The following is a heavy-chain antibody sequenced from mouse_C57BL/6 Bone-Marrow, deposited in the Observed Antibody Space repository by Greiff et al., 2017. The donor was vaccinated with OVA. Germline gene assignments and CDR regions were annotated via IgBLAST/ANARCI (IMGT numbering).Heavy chain of an antibody. V-gene: IGHV2-2*01. D-gene: IGHD1-1*02. J-gene: IGHJ3*01. CDR2: IWRGGGT. CDR3: DRKWYRVAY. CDR1: GFSLTSYG. Sequence: VQVVESGPGLVQPSQSLSITCTVSGFSLTSYGVHWVRQSPGKGLEWMGVIWRGGGTDYNAAFISRLSISKDNSKSQVFFKRNSLQADDTAIYYCDRKWYRVAYWGQGTLVTVSA.